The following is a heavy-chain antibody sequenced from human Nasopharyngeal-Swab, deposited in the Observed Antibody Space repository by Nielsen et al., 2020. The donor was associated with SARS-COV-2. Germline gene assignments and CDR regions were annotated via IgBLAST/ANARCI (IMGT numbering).Heavy chain of an antibody. V-gene: IGHV1-69*10. CDR2: IITILGIA. CDR3: AREILRFLEWLLPDAFDI. D-gene: IGHD3-3*01. J-gene: IGHJ3*02. CDR1: GGTFSSYD. Sequence: SVKVSCKASGGTFSSYDISWVRQAPGQGLEWMGGIITILGIANYEKKFQGRVTITADKSTSTAYMELSSLRSEDTAVYYCAREILRFLEWLLPDAFDIWGQGTMVTVSS.